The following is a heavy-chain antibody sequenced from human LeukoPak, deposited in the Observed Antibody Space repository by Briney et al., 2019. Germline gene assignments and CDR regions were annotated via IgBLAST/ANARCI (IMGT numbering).Heavy chain of an antibody. D-gene: IGHD2-2*01. CDR2: INTDGSDS. Sequence: GGSLRLSCAASGFTFSNYWMDWVRQAPGKGPEWVSRINTDGSDSSYVDFVTGRFTISRDNAKNTLYLQMHGLRAEDTAVYYCGRASHCSRTSCYAPDYWGQGTLVTV. J-gene: IGHJ4*02. CDR3: GRASHCSRTSCYAPDY. V-gene: IGHV3-74*01. CDR1: GFTFSNYW.